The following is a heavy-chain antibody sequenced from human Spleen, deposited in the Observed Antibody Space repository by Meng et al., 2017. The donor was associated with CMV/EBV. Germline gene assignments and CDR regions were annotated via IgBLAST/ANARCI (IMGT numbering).Heavy chain of an antibody. D-gene: IGHD2-2*01. CDR2: IYPGDSDT. CDR3: ARHLISSTSPYYSMDV. J-gene: IGHJ6*02. Sequence: GESLKISCKGSGYSFTSHWIGWVRQMPGKGLEWMGIIYPGDSDTRYSPSFQGQVTISADKSISTAYLQWSSLKASDTAIYYCARHLISSTSPYYSMDVWGQGTTVTVSS. V-gene: IGHV5-51*01. CDR1: GYSFTSHW.